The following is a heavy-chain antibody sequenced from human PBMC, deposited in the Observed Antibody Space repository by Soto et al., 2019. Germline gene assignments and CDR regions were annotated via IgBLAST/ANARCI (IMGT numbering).Heavy chain of an antibody. V-gene: IGHV3-72*01. CDR1: GFTFSDHH. D-gene: IGHD2-15*01. Sequence: EVQLVESGGGLVQPGGSLRLSCAASGFTFSDHHMDWVRQAPGKGLEWVGRARNKANSYTTAYAASVKGRFTISRDDSKNTLYLQMNSLKTEDTAVYYCTTRYCSGGSCSYFDYWGQGTLVTVSS. CDR3: TTRYCSGGSCSYFDY. J-gene: IGHJ4*02. CDR2: ARNKANSYTT.